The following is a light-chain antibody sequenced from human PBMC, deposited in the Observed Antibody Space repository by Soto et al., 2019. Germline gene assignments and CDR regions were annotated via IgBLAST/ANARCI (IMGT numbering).Light chain of an antibody. CDR2: AAS. J-gene: IGKJ5*01. Sequence: DTQMNQSPSSLSASVGDSIAITCRASQSISSYLNWYQQKPGKAPKLLIYAASTLQSGVPSRFSGSGSGTDFTLTISCLQSEDFATYYCQQYYSYPSITFGQGTRLEIK. CDR1: QSISSY. CDR3: QQYYSYPSIT. V-gene: IGKV1-39*01.